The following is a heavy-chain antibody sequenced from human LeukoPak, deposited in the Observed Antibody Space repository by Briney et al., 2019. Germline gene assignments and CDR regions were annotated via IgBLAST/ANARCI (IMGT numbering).Heavy chain of an antibody. J-gene: IGHJ4*02. CDR1: GFSFSTYN. D-gene: IGHD2-15*01. CDR2: ITSGSSFI. CDR3: AKDQLNRFCSSGSCSITHDS. Sequence: GSLRLSCAASGFSFSTYNMNWVRQAPGQRLEWVSSITSGSSFIYYADSVKGRFTISRDNSKNTLYLQMNSLRAEDTAVYYCAKDQLNRFCSSGSCSITHDSWGQGTLVTVSS. V-gene: IGHV3-21*04.